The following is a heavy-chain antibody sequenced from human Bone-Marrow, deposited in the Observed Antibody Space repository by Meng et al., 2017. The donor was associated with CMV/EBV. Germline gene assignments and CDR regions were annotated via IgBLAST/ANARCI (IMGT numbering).Heavy chain of an antibody. CDR1: GSSLHANGMG. Sequence: QITVKASGPPLLKPTPTLTLTCPLSGSSLHANGMGGGWVRQPPGKAPEWLALIYWDGDKRYSPSLKSRLTITKDTSNNQVVLTMTTMGPVDTATYFCAHRPTEGLFDYWGQGTLVTVSS. CDR2: IYWDGDK. J-gene: IGHJ4*02. CDR3: AHRPTEGLFDY. V-gene: IGHV2-5*02.